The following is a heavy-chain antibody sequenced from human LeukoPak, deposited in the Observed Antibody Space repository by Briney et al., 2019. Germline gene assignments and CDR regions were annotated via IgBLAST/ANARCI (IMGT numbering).Heavy chain of an antibody. CDR1: GFTFSNYA. CDR2: ISDDGSNK. J-gene: IGHJ4*02. Sequence: GGSLRLSCAASGFTFSNYAMHWVRQAPPKGVEGVAVISDDGSNKYYGDSVKGRFTISRDNSKNTVYLQMNSLRAEDTAVYYCAKDRYSSGWYSDFDYWGQGTLVTVSS. CDR3: AKDRYSSGWYSDFDY. V-gene: IGHV3-30*18. D-gene: IGHD6-19*01.